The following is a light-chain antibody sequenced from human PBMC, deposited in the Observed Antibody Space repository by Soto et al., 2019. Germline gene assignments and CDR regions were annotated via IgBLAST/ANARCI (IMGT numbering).Light chain of an antibody. CDR3: QHRSNWPSWT. CDR1: QSVGTY. Sequence: ENVLTHSPGTLSLYPGERATLSCRASQSVGTYLAWYQHKPGQAPSRLIFDASKRATGIPARFSGSGSGTDFTLTISSLEPEDFAVYYCQHRSNWPSWTFGEGTQVEIK. J-gene: IGKJ1*01. V-gene: IGKV3-11*01. CDR2: DAS.